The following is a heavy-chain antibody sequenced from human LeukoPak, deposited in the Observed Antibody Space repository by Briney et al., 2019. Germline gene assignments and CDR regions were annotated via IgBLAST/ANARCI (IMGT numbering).Heavy chain of an antibody. Sequence: SQTLSLTCAISGDSVSSNSATWNWIRQSPSRGLEWLGGTYYRSKWYNDYAVSVKSRIAINPDTSKNQFALQLNSVTPEDTAVYYCARDVRLVTMVRGVIEWYFDYWGQGTLVTVSS. J-gene: IGHJ4*02. CDR1: GDSVSSNSAT. CDR3: ARDVRLVTMVRGVIEWYFDY. D-gene: IGHD3-10*01. V-gene: IGHV6-1*01. CDR2: TYYRSKWYN.